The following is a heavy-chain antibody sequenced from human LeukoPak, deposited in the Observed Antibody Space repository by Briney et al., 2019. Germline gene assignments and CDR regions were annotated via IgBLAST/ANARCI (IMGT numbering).Heavy chain of an antibody. J-gene: IGHJ4*02. D-gene: IGHD4-17*01. Sequence: GGTLRLSCAASGFTFSSYGMSWVRQAPGKGLEWVSAISGSGGSTYYADSVKGRFTISRDNSKNTLYLQMNSLRAEDTAVYYCAKGFNATVTDFDYWGQGTLVTVSS. CDR3: AKGFNATVTDFDY. CDR1: GFTFSSYG. V-gene: IGHV3-23*01. CDR2: ISGSGGST.